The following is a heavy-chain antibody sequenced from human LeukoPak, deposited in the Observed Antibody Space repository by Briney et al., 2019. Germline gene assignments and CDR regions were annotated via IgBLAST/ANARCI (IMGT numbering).Heavy chain of an antibody. CDR3: ATNLKKGDSGCFDY. CDR2: INTNTGNP. V-gene: IGHV7-4-1*02. Sequence: ASVKVSCKASGYTFTSSALNWVRQAPGQGLEWMGWINTNTGNPTYAQGFTGRFVFSLDTSVSTAYLHISSLKAEDTAVYYCATNLKKGDSGCFDYWGQGTLVTVSS. CDR1: GYTFTSSA. J-gene: IGHJ4*02. D-gene: IGHD6-19*01.